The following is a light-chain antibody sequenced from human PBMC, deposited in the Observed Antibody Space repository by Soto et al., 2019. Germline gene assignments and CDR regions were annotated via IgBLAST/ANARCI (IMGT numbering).Light chain of an antibody. CDR2: AAS. CDR1: QGISNF. J-gene: IGKJ1*01. V-gene: IGKV1-27*01. CDR3: KKYNSDPCT. Sequence: ESQLSYSPSSLYASRGGKVTSNSLQSQGISNFLAWYQQKPGKVPKLLIYAASKLQSGVPSRFSGSGSGTDFTLAISRLQSEDVATYYCKKYNSDPCTFGKGTKVDIK.